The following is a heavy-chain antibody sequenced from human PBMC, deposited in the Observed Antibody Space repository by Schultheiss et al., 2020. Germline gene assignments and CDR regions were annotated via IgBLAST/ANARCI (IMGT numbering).Heavy chain of an antibody. Sequence: SQTLSLTCTVSGGSISSSSYYWGWIRQPPGKGLEWIGSIYYAGNTAYNPSLKSRVTLAVDTSKNQFSLKLTSVTATETAAYYCAKHRVVGSTYSDFDIWGQGTMVTVSS. J-gene: IGHJ3*02. CDR2: IYYAGNT. D-gene: IGHD1-7*01. V-gene: IGHV4-39*01. CDR1: GGSISSSSYY. CDR3: AKHRVVGSTYSDFDI.